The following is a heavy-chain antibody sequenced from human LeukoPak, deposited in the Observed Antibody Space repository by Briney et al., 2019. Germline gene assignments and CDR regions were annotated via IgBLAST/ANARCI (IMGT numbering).Heavy chain of an antibody. J-gene: IGHJ1*01. V-gene: IGHV4-34*01. CDR1: GGSFSGYY. Sequence: SETLSLTCAVYGGSFSGYYWSWIRQPPGKGLEWIGEINHSGSTNYNPSLKSRVTRSVDTSKNQFSLKLSSVTAADTAVYYCARGRIRIEAAHGEYFQHWGQGTLVTVSS. D-gene: IGHD6-13*01. CDR3: ARGRIRIEAAHGEYFQH. CDR2: INHSGST.